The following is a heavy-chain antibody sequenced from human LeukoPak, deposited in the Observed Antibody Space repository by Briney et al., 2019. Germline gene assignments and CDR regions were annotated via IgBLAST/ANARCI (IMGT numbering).Heavy chain of an antibody. V-gene: IGHV3-48*01. Sequence: PGGSLRLXCASSGFTFSSYSMNWVRQAPGKGLEWVSYISSSGTTISYADSVKGRFTISRDSTRNSLYLQMNSLRVEDTAIYYCARDLKGYSSSGGVDFWGQGILVTVSS. CDR2: ISSSGTTI. J-gene: IGHJ4*02. D-gene: IGHD6-13*01. CDR3: ARDLKGYSSSGGVDF. CDR1: GFTFSSYS.